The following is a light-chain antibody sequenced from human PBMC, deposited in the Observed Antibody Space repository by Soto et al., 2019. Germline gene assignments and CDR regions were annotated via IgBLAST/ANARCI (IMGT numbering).Light chain of an antibody. V-gene: IGLV2-14*03. J-gene: IGLJ1*01. CDR1: SSDVGGYNY. Sequence: QLVLTQPASVSGSPGQSITISCTGTSSDVGGYNYVSWYQHHPGKVPQLLIYDVSNRPSGVSNRFSGSKSGNTASLTISGLQAEDEADYYCYSYTSSNTDVFGTGNKLTVL. CDR2: DVS. CDR3: YSYTSSNTDV.